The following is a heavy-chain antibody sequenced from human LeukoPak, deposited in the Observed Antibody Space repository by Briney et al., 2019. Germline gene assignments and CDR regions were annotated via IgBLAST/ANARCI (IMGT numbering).Heavy chain of an antibody. J-gene: IGHJ4*02. D-gene: IGHD3-22*01. CDR1: GGSFSGYY. V-gene: IGHV4-34*01. CDR2: INHSGST. Sequence: SETLSLTCAVYGGSFSGYYWSWIRQPPGKGLEWIGEINHSGSTNYNPSLKSRVTISVDTSKNHFSLKLSSVTAADTAVYYCARAYDSSGYYPYYFDYWGQGTLVTVSS. CDR3: ARAYDSSGYYPYYFDY.